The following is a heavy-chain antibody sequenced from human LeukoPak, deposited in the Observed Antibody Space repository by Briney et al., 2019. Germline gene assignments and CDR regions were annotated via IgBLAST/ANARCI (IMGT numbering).Heavy chain of an antibody. D-gene: IGHD5-18*01. Sequence: GESLEISCRGSGYTFTNYWIGWVRQMPGKGLEWMGIIFPGDSDTRYSPSFQGQVTISADKSINTAYLQWSSLKASDTAIYYCARRGEAMDPFDYWGQGTLVTVSS. CDR3: ARRGEAMDPFDY. J-gene: IGHJ4*02. CDR2: IFPGDSDT. CDR1: GYTFTNYW. V-gene: IGHV5-51*01.